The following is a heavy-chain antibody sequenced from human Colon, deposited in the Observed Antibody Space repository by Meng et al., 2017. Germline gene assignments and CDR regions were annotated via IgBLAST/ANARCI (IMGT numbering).Heavy chain of an antibody. V-gene: IGHV4-30-4*08. Sequence: QVPLQESGPGLVKPSQTLSLTCTVSGGSISSGGYYWSWIRQHPGKGLEWIGYIHHSGITYYNPSLRSRLIISIDTSKRQLSLTLNSVTAADTAVYFCVRSSAWVRTGFDPWGQGTLVTVSS. J-gene: IGHJ5*02. D-gene: IGHD3-22*01. CDR2: IHHSGIT. CDR1: GGSISSGGYY. CDR3: VRSSAWVRTGFDP.